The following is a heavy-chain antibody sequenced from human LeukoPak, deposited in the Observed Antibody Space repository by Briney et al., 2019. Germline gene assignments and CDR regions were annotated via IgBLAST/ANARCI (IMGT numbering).Heavy chain of an antibody. J-gene: IGHJ4*02. V-gene: IGHV3-23*01. CDR3: ARNENSGWGYFDY. CDR1: GFTFSSYA. Sequence: GGSLRLSCAASGFTFSSYAMSWVRQAPGKGLEWVSAISGSGGSTYYADSVKGRFTISRDNSKDTLYLQMNSLRAEDTAVYYCARNENSGWGYFDYWGQGTLVTVSS. D-gene: IGHD5-12*01. CDR2: ISGSGGST.